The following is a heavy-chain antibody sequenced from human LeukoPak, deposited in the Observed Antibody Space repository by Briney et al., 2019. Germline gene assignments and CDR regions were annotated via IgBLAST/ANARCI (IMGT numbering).Heavy chain of an antibody. CDR3: TSGEYSSSSGHYYYYYMDV. CDR1: GFTFSGSA. CDR2: IRSKANSYAT. D-gene: IGHD6-6*01. J-gene: IGHJ6*03. Sequence: GSLRLSCAASGFTFSGSAMHWVRQASGKGLEWVGRIRSKANSYATAYAASVKGRFTISRDDSKNTAYLQMNSLKTEDTAVYYCTSGEYSSSSGHYYYYYMDVWGKGTTVTVSS. V-gene: IGHV3-73*01.